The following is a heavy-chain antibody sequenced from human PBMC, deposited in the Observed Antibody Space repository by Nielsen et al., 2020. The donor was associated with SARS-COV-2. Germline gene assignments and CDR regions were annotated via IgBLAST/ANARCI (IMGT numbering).Heavy chain of an antibody. CDR3: ARDRVGKTTGNWFDP. Sequence: ASVKVSCKASGYTFTNNYMHWVRQAPGQGLEWMGLINPTNGGTTYAQKFLGTVTMTRDTSTSTVYMKLSSLRSDDTAVYYCARDRVGKTTGNWFDPWGQGTLVTVSS. CDR1: GYTFTNNY. CDR2: INPTNGGT. J-gene: IGHJ5*02. V-gene: IGHV1-46*01. D-gene: IGHD1-26*01.